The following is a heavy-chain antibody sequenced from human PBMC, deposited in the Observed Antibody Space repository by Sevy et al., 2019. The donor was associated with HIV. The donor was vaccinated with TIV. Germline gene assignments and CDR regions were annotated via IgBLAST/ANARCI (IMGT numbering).Heavy chain of an antibody. Sequence: GGSLRLSCAASGFTFSSYAMSWVRQAPGKGLEWVSAISGSGGSTYYADSVKGRFTISRDNSKNTLYLQMNSLRAEDTAVYYCASRTYYYDGSGYYRDYWGQGTLVTVSS. CDR1: GFTFSSYA. CDR3: ASRTYYYDGSGYYRDY. CDR2: ISGSGGST. V-gene: IGHV3-23*01. J-gene: IGHJ4*02. D-gene: IGHD3-22*01.